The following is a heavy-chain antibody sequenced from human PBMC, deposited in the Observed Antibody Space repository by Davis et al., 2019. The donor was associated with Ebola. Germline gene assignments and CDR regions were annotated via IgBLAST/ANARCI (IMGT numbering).Heavy chain of an antibody. Sequence: ASAMVSCKASAYTFTGYYMHWVRQAPGQGLEWMGMINPNDGRTIYAQKFQGRVTVTRDTSTTTVYMDLSSLRSEDTALYYCTTPGGQDSGYDVFEIWGQGTMVTVSS. CDR2: INPNDGRT. D-gene: IGHD5-12*01. V-gene: IGHV1-46*03. CDR1: AYTFTGYY. CDR3: TTPGGQDSGYDVFEI. J-gene: IGHJ3*02.